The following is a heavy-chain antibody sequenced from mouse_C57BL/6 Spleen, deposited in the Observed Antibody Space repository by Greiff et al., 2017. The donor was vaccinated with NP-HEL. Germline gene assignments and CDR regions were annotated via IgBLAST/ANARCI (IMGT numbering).Heavy chain of an antibody. CDR3: ARVAGGGYYYAMDY. V-gene: IGHV1-78*01. D-gene: IGHD1-1*02. CDR1: VYPFTSPT. CDR2: IYPRDGST. Sequence: LPPSFPLFLKPCSSVPLSFPFSVYPFTSPTLPFLLHIPVQCLDCIGYIYPRDGSTKYNDKFKGKATLTADKSSSTAYMQLNSLTSEDSAVYFCARVAGGGYYYAMDYWGQGTSVTVSS. J-gene: IGHJ4*01.